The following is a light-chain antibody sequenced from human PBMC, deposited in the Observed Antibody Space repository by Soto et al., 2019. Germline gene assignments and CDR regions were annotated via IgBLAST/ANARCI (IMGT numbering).Light chain of an antibody. CDR2: AAS. V-gene: IGKV1-27*01. Sequence: DIKMTQYAWSRTGSVGNRVTITCVASQGISTYLAWYQQKAGKVPKLLIYAASSLPSGVPSRFSGSGSGTDFTLTISSLQPEDVATYYCQKYASAPLTFGGGTKVDI. CDR3: QKYASAPLT. CDR1: QGISTY. J-gene: IGKJ4*01.